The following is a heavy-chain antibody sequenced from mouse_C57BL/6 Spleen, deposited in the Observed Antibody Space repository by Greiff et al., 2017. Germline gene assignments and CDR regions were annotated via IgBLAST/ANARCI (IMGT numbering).Heavy chain of an antibody. J-gene: IGHJ2*01. CDR1: GYTFTDYE. CDR3: TRLYYFDY. Sequence: VKLMESGAELVRPGASVTLSCKASGYTFTDYEMHWVKQTPVHGLEWIGAIDPETGGTAYNQKFKGKAILTADKSSSTAYMELRSLTSEDSAVYYCTRLYYFDYWGQGTTLTVSS. V-gene: IGHV1-15*01. CDR2: IDPETGGT.